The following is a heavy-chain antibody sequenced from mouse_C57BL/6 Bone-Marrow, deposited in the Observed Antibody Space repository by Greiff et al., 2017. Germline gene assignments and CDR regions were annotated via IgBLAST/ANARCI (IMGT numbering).Heavy chain of an antibody. CDR1: GFTLKDNF. V-gene: IGHV14-1*01. CDR2: IVPEDGDT. Sequence: EVQLQQSGAELVRPGASVKLSCTAPGFTLKDNFFHWWRKRPEQGLEWIGRIVPEDGDTEYAPKFQGKATMTADTSSNTAYLQLSSLTSEDTAVYYCTIGLRGFAYWGQGTLVTVSA. CDR3: TIGLRGFAY. D-gene: IGHD2-2*01. J-gene: IGHJ3*01.